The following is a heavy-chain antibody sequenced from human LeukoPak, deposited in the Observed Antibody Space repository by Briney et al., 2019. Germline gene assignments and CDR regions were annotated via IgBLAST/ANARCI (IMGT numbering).Heavy chain of an antibody. Sequence: PSETLSLTCGVFGASMSSGAYSWNWIRQPPGKGPEWIGEINHSGSTNYNPSLKSRVTISVDTSKNQFSLKLSSVTAADTAVYYCASRVYGMAFKGYWGQGTLVTVSS. CDR2: INHSGST. CDR1: GASMSSGAYS. D-gene: IGHD5-24*01. V-gene: IGHV4-30-2*01. J-gene: IGHJ4*02. CDR3: ASRVYGMAFKGY.